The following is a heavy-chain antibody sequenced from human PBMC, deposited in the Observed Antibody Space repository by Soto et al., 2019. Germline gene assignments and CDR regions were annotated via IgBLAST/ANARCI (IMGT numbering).Heavy chain of an antibody. CDR3: ARGKNGRITVAGRPDY. D-gene: IGHD6-19*01. CDR1: GFTFSSYG. Sequence: GGSLRLSCAASGFTFSSYGMHWVRQAPGKGLEWVAVIWYDGSNKYYADSVKGRFTISRDNSKNTLYLQRNSLRAEDTAVYYCARGKNGRITVAGRPDYWGQGTLVTVSS. V-gene: IGHV3-33*01. J-gene: IGHJ4*02. CDR2: IWYDGSNK.